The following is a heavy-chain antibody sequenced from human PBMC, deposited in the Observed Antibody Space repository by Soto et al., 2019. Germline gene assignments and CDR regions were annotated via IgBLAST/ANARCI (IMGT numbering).Heavy chain of an antibody. V-gene: IGHV4-39*01. Sequence: SETLSLTCTVSGGSISSSSYYWGWIRQPPGKGLEWIGSIYYSGSTYYNPSLKSRVTISVDTSKNQFSLKLSSVTAADTAVYYCARGRVYGSGSLWMYWFDPWGQGTLVTVSS. CDR2: IYYSGST. CDR1: GGSISSSSYY. CDR3: ARGRVYGSGSLWMYWFDP. J-gene: IGHJ5*02. D-gene: IGHD3-10*01.